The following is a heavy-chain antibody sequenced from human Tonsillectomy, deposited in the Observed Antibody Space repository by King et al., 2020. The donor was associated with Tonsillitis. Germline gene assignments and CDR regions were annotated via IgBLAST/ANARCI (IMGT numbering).Heavy chain of an antibody. CDR1: GFSFSTYW. J-gene: IGHJ3*02. D-gene: IGHD3-22*01. Sequence: EVQLVESGGGLVQPGGSLRLSCAASGFSFSTYWMTWVRQAPGKGLEWVANIKRDGSQEYYVDSVKGRFTVSRDNAKNSLYLQMSSLRAEDTAVYYCARDMTPYDSNIYYDAFDIWGQGTMVTVSS. V-gene: IGHV3-7*03. CDR2: IKRDGSQE. CDR3: ARDMTPYDSNIYYDAFDI.